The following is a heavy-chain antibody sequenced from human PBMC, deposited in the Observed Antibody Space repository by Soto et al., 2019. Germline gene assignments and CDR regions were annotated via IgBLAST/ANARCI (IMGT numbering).Heavy chain of an antibody. Sequence: LQDRVTLTTDTSTSTAYMELRSLRSDDTAVYYCARRRYGDYDYWGQGTLVTVSS. J-gene: IGHJ4*02. D-gene: IGHD4-17*01. V-gene: IGHV1-18*01. CDR3: ARRRYGDYDY.